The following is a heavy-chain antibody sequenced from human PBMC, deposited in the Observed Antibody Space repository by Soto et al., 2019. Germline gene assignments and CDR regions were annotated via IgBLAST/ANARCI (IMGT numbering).Heavy chain of an antibody. CDR1: GFTFSTYS. D-gene: IGHD1-1*01. V-gene: IGHV3-21*02. J-gene: IGHJ4*02. CDR3: ARGRSRNTNMDY. Sequence: EVQLVESGGGLVKPGGSLRLSCAASGFTFSTYSMNWVRQAPGKGLEWVSSISSSRGYTSYADSVKGRFTISRDNAKNSLFLQMDSLRDEDTAVYYCARGRSRNTNMDYRGQGTLVTVSS. CDR2: ISSSRGYT.